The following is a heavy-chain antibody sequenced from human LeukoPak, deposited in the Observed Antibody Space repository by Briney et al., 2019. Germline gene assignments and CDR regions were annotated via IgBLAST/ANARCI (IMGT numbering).Heavy chain of an antibody. Sequence: GGSLRLSCAASGFTFSSYSMNWVRQAPGKGLEWVSSISSSRSNIYYADSVKGRFTTSRDNAKNSLYLQMNSLRAEDTAVYYCASSLRAIVGASDAFDSWGQGTMVTASS. CDR1: GFTFSSYS. D-gene: IGHD1-26*01. V-gene: IGHV3-21*01. CDR2: ISSSRSNI. CDR3: ASSLRAIVGASDAFDS. J-gene: IGHJ3*02.